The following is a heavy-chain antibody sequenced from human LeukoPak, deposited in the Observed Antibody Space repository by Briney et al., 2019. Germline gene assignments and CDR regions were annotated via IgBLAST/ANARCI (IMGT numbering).Heavy chain of an antibody. Sequence: SETLSLTCTVPGGSISSYYWSWIRQPPGKGLEWIGYIYYSGGTNYNPSLKSRVTISVDTSKNQFSLKLSSVTAADTAVYYCARGSSSWYLTSYYYYGMDVWGKGTTVTVSS. CDR1: GGSISSYY. CDR2: IYYSGGT. D-gene: IGHD6-13*01. J-gene: IGHJ6*04. V-gene: IGHV4-59*01. CDR3: ARGSSSWYLTSYYYYGMDV.